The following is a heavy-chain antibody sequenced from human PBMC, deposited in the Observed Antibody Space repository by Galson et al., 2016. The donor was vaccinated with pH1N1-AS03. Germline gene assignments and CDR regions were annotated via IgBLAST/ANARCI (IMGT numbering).Heavy chain of an antibody. CDR1: GYNFVTYG. CDR2: INPYSTNT. D-gene: IGHD2-21*02. CDR3: ARDLRGGDRHTDWYLDL. V-gene: IGHV1-18*01. Sequence: SVKVSCKASGYNFVTYGITWVRQGPGQGLEWMGWINPYSTNTNYAKKVQDRVTMTADTSTTTAHLDLRNLGSDDTAVYYCARDLRGGDRHTDWYLDLWGRGTL. J-gene: IGHJ2*01.